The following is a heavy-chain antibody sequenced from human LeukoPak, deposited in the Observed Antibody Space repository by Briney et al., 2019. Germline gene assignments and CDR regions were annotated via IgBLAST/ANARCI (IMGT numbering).Heavy chain of an antibody. J-gene: IGHJ4*02. CDR2: IYHSGST. Sequence: SQTLSLTCTVSGGSISSGGYYWSWIRQPPGKGLEWIGYIYHSGSTYYNPSLKSRVTISVDRSKNQFSLKLSSVTAADTAVYYCARVADSTLDYWGQGTLVTVSS. V-gene: IGHV4-30-2*01. CDR1: GGSISSGGYY. D-gene: IGHD6-13*01. CDR3: ARVADSTLDY.